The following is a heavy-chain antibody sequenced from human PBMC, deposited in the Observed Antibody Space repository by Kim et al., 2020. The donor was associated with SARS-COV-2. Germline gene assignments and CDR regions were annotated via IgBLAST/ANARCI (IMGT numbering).Heavy chain of an antibody. CDR1: GGSISAYY. Sequence: SETLSLTCTVSGGSISAYYWSWIRQPPGKGPEWIAYIYHSGSITYNPSLKSRVIMSIDTSKNQFSLNLNSVTAADTAVYYCARVARLYFFDFWGLGTLVTVSS. CDR3: ARVARLYFFDF. CDR2: IYHSGSI. V-gene: IGHV4-59*13. J-gene: IGHJ4*02.